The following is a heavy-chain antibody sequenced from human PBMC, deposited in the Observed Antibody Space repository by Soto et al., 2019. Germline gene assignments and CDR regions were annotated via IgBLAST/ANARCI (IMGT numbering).Heavy chain of an antibody. CDR2: FNPIFIAP. CDR3: SRDPQSSGWGSHSFYGMDV. V-gene: IGHV1-69*13. Sequence: SVMVYWTSSGGTFGNYAWICVRPAPGQGLEWMGGFNPIFIAPDYAQRFRDRVTIVADESTSTVYMELRSLRSEDTGVYFCSRDPQSSGWGSHSFYGMDVWGQGTTVTVS. D-gene: IGHD6-19*01. J-gene: IGHJ6*02. CDR1: GGTFGNYA.